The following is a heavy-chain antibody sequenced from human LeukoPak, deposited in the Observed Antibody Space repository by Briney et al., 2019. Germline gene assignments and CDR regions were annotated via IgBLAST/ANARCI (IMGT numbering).Heavy chain of an antibody. J-gene: IGHJ4*02. CDR2: ISASGTT. CDR1: GGYIYIHN. V-gene: IGHV4-4*07. D-gene: IGHD2-21*02. CDR3: ARDLSKVTENFEY. Sequence: SETLSLPCSVSGGYIYIHNWSWIRQAAGKGLEWIGHISASGTTNYNPSLKSRVTMSVDTSNIQFSLKLSSVTAADTAVYYCARDLSKVTENFEYWGQGTLVTVSS.